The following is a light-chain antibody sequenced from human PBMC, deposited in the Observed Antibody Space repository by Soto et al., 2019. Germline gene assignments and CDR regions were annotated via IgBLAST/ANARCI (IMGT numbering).Light chain of an antibody. Sequence: QSALTQPASVSGSPGQSITISCTGTSSDIGNYDFVSWYQQVPGTAPKAMIYEVSSRPSGVSNRFSGSKSGNTASLTISALQAEDEAYYYCSSYTTSTSVILFGGGTKLTVL. CDR1: SSDIGNYDF. V-gene: IGLV2-14*01. J-gene: IGLJ2*01. CDR2: EVS. CDR3: SSYTTSTSVIL.